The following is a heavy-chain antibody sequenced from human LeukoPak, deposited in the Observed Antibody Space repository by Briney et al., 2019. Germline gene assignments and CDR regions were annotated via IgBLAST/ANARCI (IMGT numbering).Heavy chain of an antibody. D-gene: IGHD5-24*01. CDR2: INPSAGNT. J-gene: IGHJ3*02. CDR3: ARIRDGYNDAYDI. Sequence: ASVKVSCKASGYTFTSYYMHGVRQAPGQGLEWMGLINPSAGNTNYAQRFQGRVTMTRNTSTSTVYMELSSLRSEDTAVYYCARIRDGYNDAYDIWGQGTMVTVPS. V-gene: IGHV1-46*01. CDR1: GYTFTSYY.